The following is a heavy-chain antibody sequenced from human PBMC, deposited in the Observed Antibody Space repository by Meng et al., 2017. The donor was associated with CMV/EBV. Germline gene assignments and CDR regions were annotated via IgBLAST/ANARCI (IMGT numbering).Heavy chain of an antibody. CDR1: GGTFSSYA. Sequence: SVKVSCKASGGTFSSYAISWVRQAPGHGLEWMGGIIPIFGTANYAQKFQGRVTITTDESTSTAYMELSSLRSEDTAVYYCAGDVLGYCSGGSCYGLDYWGQGTLVTVSS. CDR2: IIPIFGTA. V-gene: IGHV1-69*05. CDR3: AGDVLGYCSGGSCYGLDY. D-gene: IGHD2-15*01. J-gene: IGHJ4*02.